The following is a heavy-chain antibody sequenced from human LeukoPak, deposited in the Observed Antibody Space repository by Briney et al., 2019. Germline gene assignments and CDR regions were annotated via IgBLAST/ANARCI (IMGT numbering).Heavy chain of an antibody. CDR1: GGSFSSYY. CDR3: ARAPRLRAFDI. CDR2: INHSGST. V-gene: IGHV4-34*01. Sequence: SETLSLTCAVYGGSFSSYYWSWIRQPPGKGLEWIGEINHSGSTNYNPSLKSRVTISVDTSKNQFSLKLSSVTAADTAVYYCARAPRLRAFDIWGQGTMVTVSS. J-gene: IGHJ3*02.